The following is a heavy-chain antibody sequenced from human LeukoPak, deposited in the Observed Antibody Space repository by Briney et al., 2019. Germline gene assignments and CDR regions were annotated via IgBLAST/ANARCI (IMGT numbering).Heavy chain of an antibody. CDR2: INPNSGGT. J-gene: IGHJ4*02. V-gene: IGHV1-2*02. Sequence: ASVKVSCKASGYTFTGYYMHWVRQAPGQGLEWMGWINPNSGGTSFAQKFQGRVTMTRDTSISTAYMELTRLRYDDTAVYYCARGSGFDYWGQGTLVTVSS. CDR3: ARGSGFDY. CDR1: GYTFTGYY. D-gene: IGHD2-15*01.